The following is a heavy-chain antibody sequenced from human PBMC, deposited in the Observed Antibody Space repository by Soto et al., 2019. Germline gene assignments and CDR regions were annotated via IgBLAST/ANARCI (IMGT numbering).Heavy chain of an antibody. D-gene: IGHD3-9*01. Sequence: QVQLQESGPGLVKPSDTLSLTCSVSGGSIGLFYWSWIRQPPGKGLEWIGYIYYNGSTNYNPSLKSXATXSXDTSKNQYSLRLSSVTAADTAVYYCATGQVYFGSHYWGQGTLVTVSS. V-gene: IGHV4-59*07. J-gene: IGHJ4*02. CDR1: GGSIGLFY. CDR2: IYYNGST. CDR3: ATGQVYFGSHY.